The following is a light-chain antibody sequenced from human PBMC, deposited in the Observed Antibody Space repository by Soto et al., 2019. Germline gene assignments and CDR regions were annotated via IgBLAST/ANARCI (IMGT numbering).Light chain of an antibody. CDR3: MHHGSSLWT. CDR1: QSVSSSY. CDR2: DAF. Sequence: VLTQSPGTLSLSPGERATLSCRASQSVSSSYLAWYQQKPGQAPRLLIYDAFNRATGIQARFSGSGSGTDFTLTISRLEPEDFAMYYCMHHGSSLWTFGQGTKVDIK. V-gene: IGKV3-20*01. J-gene: IGKJ1*01.